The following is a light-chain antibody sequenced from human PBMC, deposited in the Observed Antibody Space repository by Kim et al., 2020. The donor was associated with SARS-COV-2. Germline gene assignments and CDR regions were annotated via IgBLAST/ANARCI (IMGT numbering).Light chain of an antibody. J-gene: IGLJ3*02. Sequence: PGKTSRITWGGNNIGSKSVHWYQQKPGQAPVLVIHYDRDRPSGIPERFSGSNSGNTATLTISRVEAGDEADYYCQVWDSSSDHRVFGGGTQLTVL. CDR1: NIGSKS. CDR2: YDR. V-gene: IGLV3-21*04. CDR3: QVWDSSSDHRV.